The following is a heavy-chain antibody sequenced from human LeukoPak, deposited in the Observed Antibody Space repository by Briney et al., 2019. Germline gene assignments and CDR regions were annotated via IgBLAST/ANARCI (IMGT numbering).Heavy chain of an antibody. Sequence: GGSLRLSCATSGFTFSSYAMSWVRQAPGKGLEWVSAISGSGGSTYYADSVKGRFTISRDNSKNTLYLQMNSLRAEDTAVYYCAKVFGSSYYDFWSGYYTPGYYYGMDVWGQGTTVTASS. CDR2: ISGSGGST. D-gene: IGHD3-3*01. CDR1: GFTFSSYA. J-gene: IGHJ6*02. V-gene: IGHV3-23*01. CDR3: AKVFGSSYYDFWSGYYTPGYYYGMDV.